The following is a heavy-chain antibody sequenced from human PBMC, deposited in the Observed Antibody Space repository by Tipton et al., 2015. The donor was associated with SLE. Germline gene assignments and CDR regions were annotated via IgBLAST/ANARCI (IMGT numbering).Heavy chain of an antibody. D-gene: IGHD3-22*01. CDR2: IYTSGST. J-gene: IGHJ4*02. V-gene: IGHV4-61*09. CDR3: ARERLYYYDSSGSFDY. CDR1: GYSISSGYY. Sequence: TLSLTCAVSGYSISSGYYWSWIRQPAGKGLEWIGYIYTSGSTNYNPSLKSRVTISVDTSKNQFSLKLSSVTAADTAVYYCARERLYYYDSSGSFDYWGQGTLVTVSS.